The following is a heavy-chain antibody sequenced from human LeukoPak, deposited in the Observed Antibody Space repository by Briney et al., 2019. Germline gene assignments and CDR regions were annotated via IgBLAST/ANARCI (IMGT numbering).Heavy chain of an antibody. CDR3: ARDRYMDV. CDR2: INPNTGDT. V-gene: IGHV1-2*02. CDR1: GYTFTAYY. Sequence: WASVKVSCKASGYTFTAYYMNWVRQAPGQGLEWMGWINPNTGDTDYAQNFQGRVTMTRDRSISTAYMELISLSSDDTAVYFCARDRYMDVWGKGTTVTVSS. J-gene: IGHJ6*03.